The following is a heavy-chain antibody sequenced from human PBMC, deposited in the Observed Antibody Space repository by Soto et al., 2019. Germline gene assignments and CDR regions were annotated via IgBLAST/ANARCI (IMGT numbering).Heavy chain of an antibody. V-gene: IGHV3-23*01. CDR3: ATPIPKTGTTFGF. CDR2: ISGSGDDT. Sequence: QLLESGGGFVQPGGSLRLSCVASGFTFSNFAMAWVRQAPGEGLEWVSSISGSGDDTFYADSMKCRFTISRDNSQEHLYLQINSLRAEDTAVYYCATPIPKTGTTFGFWGQGTLVTVSS. CDR1: GFTFSNFA. D-gene: IGHD1-1*01. J-gene: IGHJ4*02.